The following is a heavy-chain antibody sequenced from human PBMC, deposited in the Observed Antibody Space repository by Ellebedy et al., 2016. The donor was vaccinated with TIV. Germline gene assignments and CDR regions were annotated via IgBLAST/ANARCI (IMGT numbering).Heavy chain of an antibody. CDR2: IDPSDSYT. CDR1: GYNLTSYW. D-gene: IGHD6-13*01. CDR3: ARRTGSSWYGDDF. J-gene: IGHJ4*02. Sequence: GESLKISCQVSGYNLTSYWISWVRQMPGKGLEWMGRIDPSDSYTNYGPSFQGHVTFAADKSISTAYLQWSSLKASDTAIYYCARRTGSSWYGDDFWGQGTLVTVSS. V-gene: IGHV5-10-1*01.